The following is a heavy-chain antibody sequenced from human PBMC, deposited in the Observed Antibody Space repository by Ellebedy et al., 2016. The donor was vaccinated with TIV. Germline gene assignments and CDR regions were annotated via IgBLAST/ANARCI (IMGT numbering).Heavy chain of an antibody. D-gene: IGHD5-24*01. CDR3: ERVEMATIRNAPFDY. CDR2: IYYSGST. J-gene: IGHJ4*02. CDR1: GCSISSHY. V-gene: IGHV4-59*08. Sequence: MPSETLSLTCTVSGCSISSHYWSWIRQPPGKGLEWIGYIYYSGSTNYNPSLKSRITISVDTSKNQFSLKLSSVTAADTAVYYCERVEMATIRNAPFDYWGQGTLVTVSS.